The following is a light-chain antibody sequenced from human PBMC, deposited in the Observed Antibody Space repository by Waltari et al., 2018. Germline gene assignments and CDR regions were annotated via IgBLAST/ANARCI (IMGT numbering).Light chain of an antibody. J-gene: IGKJ4*01. CDR3: QQYDKFPLT. CDR2: DAS. V-gene: IGKV1-33*01. Sequence: DIDMTQLPSSLSASVGGRVTITCRATQDIRNHLNWYQHKPGRAPKLLVYDASQLESGVPSRFSGSRSGTYFTFTITSLQPEDTATYYCQQYDKFPLTFGGGTKVDI. CDR1: QDIRNH.